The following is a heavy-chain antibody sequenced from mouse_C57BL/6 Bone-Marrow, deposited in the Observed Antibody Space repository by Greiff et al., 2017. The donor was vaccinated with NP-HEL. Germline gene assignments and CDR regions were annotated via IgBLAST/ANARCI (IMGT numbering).Heavy chain of an antibody. CDR1: GYAFSSYW. CDR3: ASRSKAPFDY. CDR2: IYPGDGDT. J-gene: IGHJ2*01. Sequence: VQGVESGAELVKPGASVKISCKASGYAFSSYWMNWVKQRPGKGLEWIGQIYPGDGDTNYNGKFKGKATLTADKSSSTACMQLSSLTSEDSAVYFCASRSKAPFDYWGQGTTLTVSS. D-gene: IGHD1-1*01. V-gene: IGHV1-80*01.